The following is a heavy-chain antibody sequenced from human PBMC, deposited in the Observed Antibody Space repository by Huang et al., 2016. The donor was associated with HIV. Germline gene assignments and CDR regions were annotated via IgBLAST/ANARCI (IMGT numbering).Heavy chain of an antibody. CDR2: SFHDDYDT. CDR3: ARRFSSSSGYFDY. D-gene: IGHD6-6*01. CDR1: GYSFSSYW. J-gene: IGHJ4*02. V-gene: IGHV5-51*01. Sequence: VQLVQSGAEVKKPGESLKISCKGSGYSFSSYWIAWVRQMPGKGLEWMGISFHDDYDTTYRPSFEGKVTIAADKSIGTADLQWSSLKASDTAMYYCARRFSSSSGYFDYWGQGSLVTVSS.